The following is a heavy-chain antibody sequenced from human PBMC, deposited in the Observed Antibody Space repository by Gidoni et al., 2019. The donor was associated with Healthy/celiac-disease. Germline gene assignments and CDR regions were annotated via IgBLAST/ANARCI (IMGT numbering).Heavy chain of an antibody. CDR1: GGPISSGSYY. Sequence: QVQLQESGPGLVKPSQTLSLTCTVSGGPISSGSYYWSWIRQPAGKGLEWIGRIYTSGSTNYNPSLKSRVTISVDMSKNQFSLKLSSVTAADTAVYYCAREGPVVVRKVGWFDPWGQGTLVTVSS. D-gene: IGHD2-2*01. CDR3: AREGPVVVRKVGWFDP. CDR2: IYTSGST. J-gene: IGHJ5*02. V-gene: IGHV4-61*02.